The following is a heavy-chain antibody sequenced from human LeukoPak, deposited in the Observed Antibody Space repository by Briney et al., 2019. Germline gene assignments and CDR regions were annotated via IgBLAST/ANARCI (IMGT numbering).Heavy chain of an antibody. J-gene: IGHJ4*02. CDR1: GFTFSSYS. D-gene: IGHD6-19*01. CDR2: ISSNGRRT. CDR3: ARVDYGSGCDS. V-gene: IGHV3-64*01. Sequence: GGSLRLSCVASGFTFSSYSMHWVRQAPGKGLEFVSAISSNGRRTYYANSVKGRFTISRDISKNTLYLQMGSLRAEDMAVYYCARVDYGSGCDSWGQGTLVTVSS.